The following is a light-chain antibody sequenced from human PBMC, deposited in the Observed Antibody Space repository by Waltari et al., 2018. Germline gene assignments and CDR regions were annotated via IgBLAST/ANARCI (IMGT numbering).Light chain of an antibody. Sequence: VLTQSPATLSLSACERATLPCRASQSVFNYLAWYQQKRGQAPRLLIYDTSKRATGIPARFSGSGAGADFTLTISNLEADDFALYCCQQGSILPRTFGGGTKVEIK. CDR1: QSVFNY. CDR2: DTS. V-gene: IGKV3-11*01. J-gene: IGKJ4*02. CDR3: QQGSILPRT.